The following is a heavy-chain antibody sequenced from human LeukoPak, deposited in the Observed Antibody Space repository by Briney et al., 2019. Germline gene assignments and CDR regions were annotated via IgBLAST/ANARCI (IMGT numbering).Heavy chain of an antibody. CDR3: TRDNEPWYCGTTSCLDY. J-gene: IGHJ4*02. D-gene: IGHD2-2*01. V-gene: IGHV3-49*03. CDR2: IRTRAYGVTT. CDR1: GLTFCDYA. Sequence: GRSLRLSCTLSGLTFCDYAMSWFRQAPGKGVEWVGVIRTRAYGVTTEYAASVKGSFTLSRDASKSIAYLQMYSLKTQDTAVYYCTRDNEPWYCGTTSCLDYWGQGTLVTVSS.